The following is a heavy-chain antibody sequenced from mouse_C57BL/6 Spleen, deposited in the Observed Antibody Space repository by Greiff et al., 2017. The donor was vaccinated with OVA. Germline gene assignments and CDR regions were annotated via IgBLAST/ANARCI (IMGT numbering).Heavy chain of an antibody. J-gene: IGHJ4*01. V-gene: IGHV1-53*01. CDR2: INPSNGGT. Sequence: VQLQQPGTELVKPGASVKLSCKASGYIFTSYWMHWVKQRPGQGLEWIGNINPSNGGTNYNEKFKSKATLTVDKSSSTAYMQLSSLTSEDSAVYYCASIYYYGSYAMDYWGQGTSVTVSS. CDR1: GYIFTSYW. CDR3: ASIYYYGSYAMDY. D-gene: IGHD1-1*01.